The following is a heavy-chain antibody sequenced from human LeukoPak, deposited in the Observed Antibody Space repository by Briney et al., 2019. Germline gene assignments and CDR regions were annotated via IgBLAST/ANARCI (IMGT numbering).Heavy chain of an antibody. D-gene: IGHD1-1*01. CDR2: IYTSGST. CDR3: ARDLVRWNDAGTPFDY. J-gene: IGHJ4*02. Sequence: PSETLSLTCTVSGGSISSGSYYWSWIRQPAGKGLEWIGRIYTSGSTNYNPSLKGRVTISVDTSKNQFSLKLSSVTAADTAVYYCARDLVRWNDAGTPFDYWGQGTLVTVSS. CDR1: GGSISSGSYY. V-gene: IGHV4-61*02.